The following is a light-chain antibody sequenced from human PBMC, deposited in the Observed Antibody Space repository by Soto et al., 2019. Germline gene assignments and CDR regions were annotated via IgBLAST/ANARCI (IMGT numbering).Light chain of an antibody. CDR2: EVS. CDR1: SSDVGSYNY. V-gene: IGLV2-14*01. Sequence: QSVLTQPASVSGSPGQSITISCTGTSSDVGSYNYVSWYQQHPGKAPKLMIYEVSNRPSGVSSRFSGSKSGNTASLTISGLQAEDEADYYCSSYTSSRTLFGTGTQLNVL. J-gene: IGLJ1*01. CDR3: SSYTSSRTL.